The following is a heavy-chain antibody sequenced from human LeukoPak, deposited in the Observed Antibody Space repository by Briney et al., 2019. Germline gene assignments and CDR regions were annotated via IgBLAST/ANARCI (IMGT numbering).Heavy chain of an antibody. J-gene: IGHJ4*02. CDR2: INHSGST. D-gene: IGHD1-26*01. CDR3: ARGPRSRLRGELRCFDY. Sequence: NPSETLSLTCAVYCGSFSGYYWSWIRQPPGKGLEWIGEINHSGSTNYNPSLKSRVTISVDTSKNQFSLKLSSVTAADTAVYYCARGPRSRLRGELRCFDYWGQGTLVTVSS. V-gene: IGHV4-34*01. CDR1: CGSFSGYY.